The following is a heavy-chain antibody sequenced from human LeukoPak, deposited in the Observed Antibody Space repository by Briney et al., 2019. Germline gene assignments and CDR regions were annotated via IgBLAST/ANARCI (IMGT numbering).Heavy chain of an antibody. CDR2: IYSGGST. J-gene: IGHJ4*02. CDR1: GFTVSSNY. D-gene: IGHD3-22*01. Sequence: GGSLRLSCAASGFTVSSNYMSWVRQAPGKGLEWVSVIYSGGSTYYADSVKGRFTISRDNSKNTLYLQMNSLRAEDTAVYYCARVHLLYYYDSSGYLDYWGQGTLVTVSS. V-gene: IGHV3-66*01. CDR3: ARVHLLYYYDSSGYLDY.